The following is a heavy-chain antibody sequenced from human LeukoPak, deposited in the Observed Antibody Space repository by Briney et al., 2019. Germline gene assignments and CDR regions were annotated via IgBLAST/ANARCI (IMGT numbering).Heavy chain of an antibody. D-gene: IGHD2-15*01. CDR2: INAGNGNT. V-gene: IGHV1-3*01. Sequence: ASVKVSCKASGYTFTSYAMHWVRQAPGQRLEWMGWINAGNGNTKYSQKFQGRVTITRDTSAGTAYMELSSLRSEDTAVYYCARGPAPVGYCSGGSCWDYFDYWGQGTLVTVSS. CDR1: GYTFTSYA. J-gene: IGHJ4*02. CDR3: ARGPAPVGYCSGGSCWDYFDY.